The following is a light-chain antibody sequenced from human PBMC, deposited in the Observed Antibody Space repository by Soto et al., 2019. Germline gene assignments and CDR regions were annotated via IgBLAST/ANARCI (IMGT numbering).Light chain of an antibody. J-gene: IGLJ1*01. V-gene: IGLV2-14*01. CDR3: FSYAGNSLNYV. CDR2: EVS. CDR1: SSDVGGYNY. Sequence: QSVLTQPASVSGSPGQSITISCTGTSSDVGGYNYVSWYQQHPGKAPKLMIYEVSNRPSGVSNRFSGSKSGNTASLTISGLQAGDEADYYCFSYAGNSLNYVFGTGTKVTVL.